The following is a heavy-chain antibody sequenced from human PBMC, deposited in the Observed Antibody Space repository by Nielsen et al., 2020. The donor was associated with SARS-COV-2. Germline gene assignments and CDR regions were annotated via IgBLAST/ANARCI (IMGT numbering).Heavy chain of an antibody. CDR1: GFTFSSYV. CDR3: AKDLSISRTNYYYYGMDV. V-gene: IGHV3-30*18. D-gene: IGHD2/OR15-2a*01. Sequence: GESLTISCAGSGFTFSSYVMHWVRPPPAKGLESVAVISYDGSNKYYADSVKGRFTISRDNSKNTLYLQMNSLRAEDTAVYYCAKDLSISRTNYYYYGMDVWGQGTTVTVSS. J-gene: IGHJ6*02. CDR2: ISYDGSNK.